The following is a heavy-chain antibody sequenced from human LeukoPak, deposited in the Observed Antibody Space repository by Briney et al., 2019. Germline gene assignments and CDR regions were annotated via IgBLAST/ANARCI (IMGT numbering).Heavy chain of an antibody. D-gene: IGHD5-12*01. J-gene: IGHJ4*02. CDR3: AKGDGYSGYETSIDY. CDR1: GFTFSSCA. V-gene: IGHV3-23*01. CDR2: ISGSGGST. Sequence: GGSLRLSCAASGFTFSSCAMSWVRQAPGKGLEWVSAISGSGGSTYYADSVKGRFTISRDNSKNTLYLQMNSLRAEDTAVYYCAKGDGYSGYETSIDYWGQGTLVTVSS.